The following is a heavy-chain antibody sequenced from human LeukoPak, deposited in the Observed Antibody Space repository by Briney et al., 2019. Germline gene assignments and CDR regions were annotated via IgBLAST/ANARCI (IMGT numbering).Heavy chain of an antibody. V-gene: IGHV1-2*02. J-gene: IGHJ3*02. D-gene: IGHD2-21*01. CDR2: INPNSGGT. CDR3: ARLPLWGDAFDI. CDR1: GYTFTGYY. Sequence: GASVKVSCKASGYTFTGYYMHWVRQAPGQGLEWMGWINPNSGGTNYAQKFQGRVAMTRDTSISTAYMELSRLRSDDTAVYYCARLPLWGDAFDIWGQGTMVTVSS.